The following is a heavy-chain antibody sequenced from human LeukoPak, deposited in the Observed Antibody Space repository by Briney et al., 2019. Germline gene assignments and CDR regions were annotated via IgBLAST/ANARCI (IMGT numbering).Heavy chain of an antibody. CDR2: IATDGGSA. Sequence: GGAPRLSRAASGFTLKKYPMGGGRQAPGGGAGGGPIIATDGGSAYYADSVKGRFTMSRDNSKNGLYLQMSSLRAEDTALYYCARCSGGTCYSSHYWGQGTLVTVSS. D-gene: IGHD2-15*01. V-gene: IGHV3-23*03. CDR3: ARCSGGTCYSSHY. J-gene: IGHJ4*02. CDR1: GFTLKKYP.